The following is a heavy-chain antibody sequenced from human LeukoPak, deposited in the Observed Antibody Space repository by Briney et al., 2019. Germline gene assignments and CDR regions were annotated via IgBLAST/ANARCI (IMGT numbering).Heavy chain of an antibody. J-gene: IGHJ5*02. CDR2: IYYSGST. CDR3: ARIYGSGSSRWFDP. Sequence: SETLSLTCTVSGGSISSYYWSWLRQPPGKGLEWIGYIYYSGSTNYNPSLKSRLTISVDTSKNQFSLKLSSVTAADTAVYYCARIYGSGSSRWFDPWGQGTLVTVSS. V-gene: IGHV4-59*01. CDR1: GGSISSYY. D-gene: IGHD3-10*01.